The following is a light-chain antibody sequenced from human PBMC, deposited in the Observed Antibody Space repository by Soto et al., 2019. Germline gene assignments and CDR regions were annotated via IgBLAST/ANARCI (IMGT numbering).Light chain of an antibody. CDR1: QSISDW. Sequence: DIQMTXSPSTLSASVGDRVTITCRASQSISDWLAWYQQRSGKAPKLLIYKASSLQSGVPPRFSGSGSGTEFTLTISSLQPDDFATYYCQQYNRFPYTFGQGTKLEIK. CDR3: QQYNRFPYT. CDR2: KAS. V-gene: IGKV1-5*03. J-gene: IGKJ2*01.